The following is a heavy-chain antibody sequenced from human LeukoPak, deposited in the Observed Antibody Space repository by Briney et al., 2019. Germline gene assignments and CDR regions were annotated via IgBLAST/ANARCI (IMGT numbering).Heavy chain of an antibody. CDR3: ARFGYVAAVDL. CDR2: INPAGTET. D-gene: IGHD2-15*01. Sequence: GGSLRLSCAASGFSFSAYWMTWVRQAPGTWLEWVANINPAGTETYYVDPVKGRFTISRDNAKNLLYLQMNSLRAEDTAVYYCARFGYVAAVDLWGQGTLVTVSS. J-gene: IGHJ4*02. CDR1: GFSFSAYW. V-gene: IGHV3-7*01.